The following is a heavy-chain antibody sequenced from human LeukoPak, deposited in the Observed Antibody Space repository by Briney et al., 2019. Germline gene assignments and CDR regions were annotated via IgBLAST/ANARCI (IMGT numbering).Heavy chain of an antibody. CDR1: GGSISSYY. CDR2: IYYSGST. Sequence: SETLSLTCTVSGGSISSYYWSWIRQPPGKGLEWIGYIYYSGSTNYNPSLKSRVTISVDTSKNQLSLKLSSVTAADTAVYYCARTADTAMPYYYYGMDVWGQGTKVTVSS. V-gene: IGHV4-59*01. D-gene: IGHD5-18*01. CDR3: ARTADTAMPYYYYGMDV. J-gene: IGHJ6*02.